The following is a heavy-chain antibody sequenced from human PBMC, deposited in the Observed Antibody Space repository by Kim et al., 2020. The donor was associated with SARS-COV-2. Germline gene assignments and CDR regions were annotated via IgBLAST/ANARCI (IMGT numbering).Heavy chain of an antibody. J-gene: IGHJ5*02. CDR1: GYSFTSYW. CDR2: IDPSDSYT. V-gene: IGHV5-10-1*01. Sequence: GESLKISCKGSGYSFTSYWISWVRQMPGKGLEWMGRIDPSDSYTNYSPSFQGHVTISADKSISTAYLQWSSLKASDTAMYYCARLPPYYYDSSGYEGYNWFDPWGQGTLVTVSS. D-gene: IGHD3-22*01. CDR3: ARLPPYYYDSSGYEGYNWFDP.